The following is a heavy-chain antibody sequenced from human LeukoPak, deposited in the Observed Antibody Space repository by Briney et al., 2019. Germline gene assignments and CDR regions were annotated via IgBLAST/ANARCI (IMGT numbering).Heavy chain of an antibody. Sequence: GGSLRLSCTASGFSVGGNYISWVRQAPGKGLEWVSIFYIDGRAFHAASVKGRFTMSRDISKNSVDLQTNSLRAEDTAVYFCARDRRRLRGQNGDGDAFDIWGQGTRVTVSS. CDR2: FYIDGRA. J-gene: IGHJ3*02. V-gene: IGHV3-53*01. CDR3: ARDRRRLRGQNGDGDAFDI. D-gene: IGHD2-8*01. CDR1: GFSVGGNY.